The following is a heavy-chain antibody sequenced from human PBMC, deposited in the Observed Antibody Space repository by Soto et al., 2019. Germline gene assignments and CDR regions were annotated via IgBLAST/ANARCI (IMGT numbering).Heavy chain of an antibody. J-gene: IGHJ6*02. D-gene: IGHD4-17*01. CDR1: GGSFSGYY. V-gene: IGHV4-34*01. Sequence: SETLSLTCAVYGGSFSGYYWSWIRQPPGKGLEWIGEINHSRSTNYNPSLKSRVTISVDTSKNQFSLKLSSVTAADTAVYYCATPVYGGYVGADKVNYYYYYGMDVWGQGTTVTVSS. CDR2: INHSRST. CDR3: ATPVYGGYVGADKVNYYYYYGMDV.